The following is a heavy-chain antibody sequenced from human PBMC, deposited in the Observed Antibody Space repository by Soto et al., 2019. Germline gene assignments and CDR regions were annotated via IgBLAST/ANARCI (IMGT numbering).Heavy chain of an antibody. CDR1: GFTVSSNY. CDR2: IYSGGST. D-gene: IGHD3-9*01. CDR3: AREAYDILTGYSDFDY. J-gene: IGHJ4*02. Sequence: EVQLVESGGGLVQPGGSLRLSCAASGFTVSSNYMSWVRQAPGKGLEWVSVIYSGGSTYYADSVKGRFTISRDNSKSTLYLQMDSLRAEDTAVYYCAREAYDILTGYSDFDYWGQGTLVTVSS. V-gene: IGHV3-66*01.